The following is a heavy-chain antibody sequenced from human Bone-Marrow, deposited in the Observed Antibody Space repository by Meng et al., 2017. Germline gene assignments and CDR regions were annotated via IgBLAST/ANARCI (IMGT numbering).Heavy chain of an antibody. CDR1: GFTVSSNE. CDR3: ARGSSFRVGATEGSFDY. V-gene: IGHV3-38-3*01. D-gene: IGHD1-26*01. Sequence: GESLKISCAASGFTVSSNEMSWVRQAPGKGLEWVSSISGGSTYYADSRKGRFTISRDNSKNTLHLQMNSLRAEDTAVYYCARGSSFRVGATEGSFDYWGQGTLVTVSS. CDR2: ISGGST. J-gene: IGHJ4*02.